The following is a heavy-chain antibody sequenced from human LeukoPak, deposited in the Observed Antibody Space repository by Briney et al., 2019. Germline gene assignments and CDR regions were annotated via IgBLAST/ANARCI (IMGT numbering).Heavy chain of an antibody. Sequence: GGSLRLSCAVSGITLSNYGMSWVRQAPGKGLEWVAGISDSGGSTNYADSVKGRFTISRDNPKNRLYLQMNSLRAEDTDVYFCAKRGIVIRAVIIVGFHKEAYYFDYWGQGALVTVSS. CDR2: ISDSGGST. J-gene: IGHJ4*02. D-gene: IGHD3-10*01. V-gene: IGHV3-23*01. CDR1: GITLSNYG. CDR3: AKRGIVIRAVIIVGFHKEAYYFDY.